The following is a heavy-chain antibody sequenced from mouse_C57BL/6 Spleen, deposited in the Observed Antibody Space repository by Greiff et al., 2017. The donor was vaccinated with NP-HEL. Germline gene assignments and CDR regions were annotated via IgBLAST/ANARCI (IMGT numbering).Heavy chain of an antibody. Sequence: VQLQQPGAELVKPGASVKLSCKASGYTFTSYWMQWVKQRPGQGLEWIGEIDPSDSYTNYNQKFKGKATLTVDTSSSTAYMQLSSLTSEDSAVYYWARGDDPQGYFDVWGTGTTVTVSS. J-gene: IGHJ1*03. D-gene: IGHD2-3*01. CDR2: IDPSDSYT. CDR1: GYTFTSYW. CDR3: ARGDDPQGYFDV. V-gene: IGHV1-50*01.